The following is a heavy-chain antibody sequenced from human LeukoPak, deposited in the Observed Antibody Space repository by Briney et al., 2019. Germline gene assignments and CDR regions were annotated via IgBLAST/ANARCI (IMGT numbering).Heavy chain of an antibody. CDR2: ISGSGAST. Sequence: GGSLTLSCAASGFTFSSYAMSWVRQAPGKGLEWVSTISGSGASTYYADSVQGRFTISRDNSKNTLYLQMSNLRAEDTAVYYCAKDGPQKYFDYYSSDYWGQGTLVTVSS. CDR3: AKDGPQKYFDYYSSDY. V-gene: IGHV3-23*01. J-gene: IGHJ4*02. CDR1: GFTFSSYA. D-gene: IGHD3-9*01.